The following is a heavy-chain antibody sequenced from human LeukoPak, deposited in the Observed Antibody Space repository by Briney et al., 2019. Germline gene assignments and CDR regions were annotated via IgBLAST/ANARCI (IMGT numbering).Heavy chain of an antibody. J-gene: IGHJ4*02. CDR2: ISGSGGST. Sequence: GGSLRLSCAASGFTFSSYAMSWARQATEKGLEWVSAISGSGGSTYYADSVKGRFIISRDNSKNTLYLQMNSLRAEDTAVYYCAKEVWDDILTGYYLSPNYWGQGTLVTVSS. D-gene: IGHD3-9*01. V-gene: IGHV3-23*01. CDR1: GFTFSSYA. CDR3: AKEVWDDILTGYYLSPNY.